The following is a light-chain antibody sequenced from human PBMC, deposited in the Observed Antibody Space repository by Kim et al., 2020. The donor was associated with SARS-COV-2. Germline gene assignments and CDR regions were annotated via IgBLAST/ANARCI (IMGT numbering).Light chain of an antibody. Sequence: QSALTQPASVSGSPGQSITISCTGTDSDVGDYNYVSWYQQHPGKAPKLMIYDVSQRPSGVANRFSGSKSGNTASLAISGPQAEDEAAYYCSSYTSSSTWVFGGGTKVTVL. J-gene: IGLJ3*02. V-gene: IGLV2-14*03. CDR3: SSYTSSSTWV. CDR2: DVS. CDR1: DSDVGDYNY.